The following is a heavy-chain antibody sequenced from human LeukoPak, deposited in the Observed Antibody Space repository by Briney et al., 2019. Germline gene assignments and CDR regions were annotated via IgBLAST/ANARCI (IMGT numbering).Heavy chain of an antibody. CDR1: GFAFSTYG. CDR2: IRYDGSIK. J-gene: IGHJ4*02. D-gene: IGHD6-19*01. Sequence: PGGSLRLSCAASGFAFSTYGMHWVRQAPGKGLEWVAFIRYDGSIKYYADSVKGRFTISGDNSKSTLYLQLNSLRAEGTALYYCAKVFGVAVAGTRGFFDYWGQGTLVTVSS. V-gene: IGHV3-30*02. CDR3: AKVFGVAVAGTRGFFDY.